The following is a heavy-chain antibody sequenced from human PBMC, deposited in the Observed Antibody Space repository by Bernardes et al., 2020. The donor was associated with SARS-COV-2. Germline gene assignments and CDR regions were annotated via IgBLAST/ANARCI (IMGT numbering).Heavy chain of an antibody. Sequence: SETLSLTCTVSGGSVSSSSYYWGWIRQPPGKGLESIGILHYSGATFYNPSLKSRVTMSVDTSRNQFSLKLSYVTAADTAVFYCARGIYNTGWHHFDYWGQGTLVTVS. CDR3: ARGIYNTGWHHFDY. V-gene: IGHV4-39*01. CDR2: LHYSGAT. J-gene: IGHJ4*02. D-gene: IGHD6-19*01. CDR1: GGSVSSSSYY.